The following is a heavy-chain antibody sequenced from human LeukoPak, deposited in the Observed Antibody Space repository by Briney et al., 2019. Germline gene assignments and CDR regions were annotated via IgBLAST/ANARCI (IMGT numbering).Heavy chain of an antibody. CDR3: ARHRFGHLFDY. D-gene: IGHD3-16*01. V-gene: IGHV4-59*02. J-gene: IGHJ4*02. CDR1: GGSVSGYY. Sequence: SETLSLTCTVSGGSVSGYYWSWIRQPPGKGLEWIGYVYHTGHTHYSPSLKSRVTVSLDTSRNQVSLILSSVTAADTAVYYCARHRFGHLFDYWGQGTLVFVSS. CDR2: VYHTGHT.